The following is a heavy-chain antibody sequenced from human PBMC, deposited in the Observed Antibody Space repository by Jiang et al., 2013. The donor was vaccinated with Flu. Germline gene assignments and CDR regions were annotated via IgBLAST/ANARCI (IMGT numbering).Heavy chain of an antibody. Sequence: LLKPSETLSLTCAVYGGSFSGYYWSWIRQPPGKGLEWIGEINHSGSTNYNPSLKSRVTISVDTSKNQFSLKLSSVTAADTAVYYCARAAYGSGSYWIIWGQGTLVTVSS. V-gene: IGHV4-34*01. CDR2: INHSGST. J-gene: IGHJ4*02. D-gene: IGHD3-10*01. CDR3: ARAAYGSGSYWII. CDR1: GGSFSGYY.